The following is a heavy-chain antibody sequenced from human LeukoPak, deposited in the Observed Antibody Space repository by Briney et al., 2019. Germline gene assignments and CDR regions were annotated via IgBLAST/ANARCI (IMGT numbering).Heavy chain of an antibody. V-gene: IGHV3-30-3*01. Sequence: GRSLRLSCAASGFTFSSYAMHWVRQAPGKGLEWVAVISYDGSNKYYADSVKGRFTISRDNSKNTPYLQMNSLRAEDTAVYYCARGGSSWYGNYYYYYMDVWGKGTTVTVSS. D-gene: IGHD6-13*01. J-gene: IGHJ6*03. CDR3: ARGGSSWYGNYYYYYMDV. CDR1: GFTFSSYA. CDR2: ISYDGSNK.